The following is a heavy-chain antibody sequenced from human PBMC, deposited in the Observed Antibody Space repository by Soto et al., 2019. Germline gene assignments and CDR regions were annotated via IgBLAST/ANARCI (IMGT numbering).Heavy chain of an antibody. D-gene: IGHD3-10*01. V-gene: IGHV3-9*01. Sequence: EVQLVESGGGLVQPGRSLRLSCAASGFTFDDYAMHWVRQAPGKGLEWVSGISWNSGSIGYADSVKGRFTISRDNAKNSLYLQMNSLRAEDTALYYCHGSGTTAGAFDIWGQGTMVTVSS. CDR2: ISWNSGSI. J-gene: IGHJ3*02. CDR1: GFTFDDYA. CDR3: HGSGTTAGAFDI.